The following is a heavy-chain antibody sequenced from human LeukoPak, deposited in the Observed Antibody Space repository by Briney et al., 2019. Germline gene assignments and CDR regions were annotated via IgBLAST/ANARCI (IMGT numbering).Heavy chain of an antibody. CDR1: GFTFDDYG. D-gene: IGHD6-13*01. V-gene: IGHV3-20*04. Sequence: GGSLRLSCSASGFTFDDYGMSWVRQAPGKRLEWVSGINWNGGNTGYANSVNGRFTISRDNDKNSLYLQINSLRAEDTALYYCARSYSSSWLFDYWGQGTLVTVSS. CDR3: ARSYSSSWLFDY. CDR2: INWNGGNT. J-gene: IGHJ4*02.